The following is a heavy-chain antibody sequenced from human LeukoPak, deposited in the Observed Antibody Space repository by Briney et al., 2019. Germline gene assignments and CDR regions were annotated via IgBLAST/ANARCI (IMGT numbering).Heavy chain of an antibody. CDR3: ARLNGPKYSSGWLYYFDD. J-gene: IGHJ4*02. V-gene: IGHV5-51*01. CDR1: GYSFTSYW. Sequence: GESLKISCKGSGYSFTSYWIGWVRQMPGKGLECMGIIYPDDSDTRYSPSFQGQVTISTDKSISTAYLQWSSLKASDTAMYYCARLNGPKYSSGWLYYFDDWGQGTLVTVSS. CDR2: IYPDDSDT. D-gene: IGHD6-19*01.